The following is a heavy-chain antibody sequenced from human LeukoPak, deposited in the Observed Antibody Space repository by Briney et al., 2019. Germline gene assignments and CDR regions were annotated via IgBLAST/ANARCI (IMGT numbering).Heavy chain of an antibody. J-gene: IGHJ4*02. CDR3: ARGQYCSSTSCWSDY. Sequence: SETLSLTCAVYGGSFSGYYWSWIRQPPGKGLEWIGEINHSGSTNYNPSLKGRVTISVDTSKNQFSLKLSSVTAADTAVYYCARGQYCSSTSCWSDYWGQGTLVTVSS. CDR2: INHSGST. CDR1: GGSFSGYY. D-gene: IGHD2-2*01. V-gene: IGHV4-34*01.